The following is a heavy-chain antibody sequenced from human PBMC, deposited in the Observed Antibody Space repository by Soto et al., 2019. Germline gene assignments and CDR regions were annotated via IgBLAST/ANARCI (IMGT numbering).Heavy chain of an antibody. Sequence: ASVKVSCTASGGTFSSYTISWVRQAPGQGLEWMGRIIPILGIANYAQKFQGRVTITADKSTSTAYMELSSLRSEDTAVYYCARDKNYYDSSGYTLDYWGQGTLVTVSS. CDR2: IIPILGIA. J-gene: IGHJ4*02. D-gene: IGHD3-22*01. V-gene: IGHV1-69*04. CDR3: ARDKNYYDSSGYTLDY. CDR1: GGTFSSYT.